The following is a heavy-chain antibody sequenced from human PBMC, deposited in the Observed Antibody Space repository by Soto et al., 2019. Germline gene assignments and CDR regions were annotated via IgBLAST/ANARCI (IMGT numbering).Heavy chain of an antibody. J-gene: IGHJ6*02. V-gene: IGHV4-30-2*01. Sequence: QLQLQESGSGLVKPSQTLSLTCAVSGGSISSGDYSWNWIRQPPGKGLEWIGYIFHSGSTSYNPSLNRRVTLSVDRSKNQYSLRLSSVTAADTAVYYCATRANYYGLDVWGQGTTVTVSS. CDR3: ATRANYYGLDV. CDR1: GGSISSGDYS. CDR2: IFHSGST.